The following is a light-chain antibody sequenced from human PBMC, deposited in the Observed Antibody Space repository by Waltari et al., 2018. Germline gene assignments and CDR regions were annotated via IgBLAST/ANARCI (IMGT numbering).Light chain of an antibody. CDR2: AAS. Sequence: DIQMTQSPSSLSASVGDRVTITCRASQGIGNDLGWYQQKPGKVPERLIYAASSLQTGVPSRLSGSGSETEFTLTISSLQPEDFASYYCLQYKTYPWTFGQGTKVEIK. CDR1: QGIGND. V-gene: IGKV1-17*01. CDR3: LQYKTYPWT. J-gene: IGKJ1*01.